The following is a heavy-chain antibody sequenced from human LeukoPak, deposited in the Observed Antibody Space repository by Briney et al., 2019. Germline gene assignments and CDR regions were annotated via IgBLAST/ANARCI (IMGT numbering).Heavy chain of an antibody. CDR2: IYYSGST. CDR3: VATPFRGVAALDY. CDR1: GGSISSSSYY. V-gene: IGHV4-39*01. J-gene: IGHJ4*02. Sequence: SETLSLTCTVSGGSISSSSYYWGWIRQPPGKGLEWIGSIYYSGSTYYNPSLKSRVTISVDTSKNQFSLKLSSVTAADTAVCYCVATPFRGVAALDYWGQGTLVTVSS. D-gene: IGHD6-6*01.